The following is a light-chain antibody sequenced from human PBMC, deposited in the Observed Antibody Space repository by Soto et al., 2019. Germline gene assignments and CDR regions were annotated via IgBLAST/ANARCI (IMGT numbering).Light chain of an antibody. Sequence: QSVLTQPASVSGSPGQSITISCSGTGSDVGGYKYVSWYQRHPGKAPTLIIYDVTNRPSGVSDRFSGSKSGNTASLTISALQAEDEADYYCSSYTSSATRVVFGGGTQLNVL. CDR3: SSYTSSATRVV. V-gene: IGLV2-14*03. J-gene: IGLJ7*01. CDR2: DVT. CDR1: GSDVGGYKY.